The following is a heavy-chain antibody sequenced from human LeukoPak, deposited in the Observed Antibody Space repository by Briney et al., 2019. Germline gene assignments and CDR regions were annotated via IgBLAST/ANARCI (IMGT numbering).Heavy chain of an antibody. CDR3: ARAYSSSWYWNWFDP. CDR2: IYPTGST. Sequence: PSETLSFTCAVYGGSFSSGYYWGWIRQPPGKGLEWIGNIYPTGSTYYNPSLKSRVTISVDTSKNQFSLKVSSVSAADTAVYYCARAYSSSWYWNWFDPWGQGTLVTVSS. CDR1: GGSFSSGYY. D-gene: IGHD6-13*01. V-gene: IGHV4-38-2*01. J-gene: IGHJ5*02.